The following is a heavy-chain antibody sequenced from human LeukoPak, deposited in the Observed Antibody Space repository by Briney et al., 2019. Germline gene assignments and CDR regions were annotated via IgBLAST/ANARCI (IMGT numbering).Heavy chain of an antibody. J-gene: IGHJ6*02. D-gene: IGHD3-10*01. Sequence: ASETLSLTCAVYGGSFSGYYWSWIRQPPGKGLEWIGEINHSGSTNYNPSLKSRVTISVGTSKNLFSLKLSSVTAADTAVYYCARGDVLWFGESPRSYYYYGMDVWGQGTTVTVSS. CDR1: GGSFSGYY. CDR2: INHSGST. CDR3: ARGDVLWFGESPRSYYYYGMDV. V-gene: IGHV4-34*01.